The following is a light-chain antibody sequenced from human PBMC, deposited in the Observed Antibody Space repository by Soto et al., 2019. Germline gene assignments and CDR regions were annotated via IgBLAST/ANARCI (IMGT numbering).Light chain of an antibody. CDR2: EGS. CDR3: CXYACSSV. V-gene: IGLV2-23*01. J-gene: IGLJ1*01. Sequence: QSVRTQPASVSGSPGQSITISCTGTSSDVGSYNLVSWYQQHPGKAPKLMIYEGSKRPSGVSNRFSGSKSGNTASLTISGLQAEDEADYYCCXYACSSVFGTGTKVTVL. CDR1: SSDVGSYNL.